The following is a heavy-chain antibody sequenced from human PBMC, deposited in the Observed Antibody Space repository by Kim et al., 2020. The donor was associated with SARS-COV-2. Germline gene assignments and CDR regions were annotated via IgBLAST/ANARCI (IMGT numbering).Heavy chain of an antibody. D-gene: IGHD6-13*01. CDR1: GGSVSSGSYY. J-gene: IGHJ4*02. CDR3: ARVSGSWYHQQASY. V-gene: IGHV4-61*01. CDR2: IYYSGGT. Sequence: SETLSLTCTVSGGSVSSGSYYWSWIRQPPGKGLEWIGYIYYSGGTNYNPSLKSRVTISVDTSKNQFSLKLSSVTAADTAVYYCARVSGSWYHQQASYWGQGTLVTVSS.